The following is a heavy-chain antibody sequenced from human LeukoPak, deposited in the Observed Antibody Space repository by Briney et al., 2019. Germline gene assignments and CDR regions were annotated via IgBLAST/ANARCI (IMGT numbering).Heavy chain of an antibody. CDR2: INWNGGST. CDR1: GFTFDDHA. J-gene: IGHJ3*02. Sequence: GGSLRLSCEVSGFTFDDHAINWVRQAPGKGLEWVANINWNGGSTGYGDSVKGRFTISRDNTKNSVFLQMHSLRGDDTALYYCARDMLLEDAFDIWGQGTMVVVSS. CDR3: ARDMLLEDAFDI. V-gene: IGHV3-20*04. D-gene: IGHD3-10*02.